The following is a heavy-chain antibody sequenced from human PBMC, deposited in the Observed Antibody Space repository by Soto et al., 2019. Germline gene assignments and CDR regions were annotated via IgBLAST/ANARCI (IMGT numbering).Heavy chain of an antibody. J-gene: IGHJ3*02. CDR1: GYSFTSYW. V-gene: IGHV5-51*01. CDR2: IYPGDSDT. CDR3: ARPPPGGSGWYHAFDI. Sequence: RGESLKISCKGSGYSFTSYWIGWVRQMPGKGLEWMGIIYPGDSDTRYSPSFQGQVTISADKSISTAYLQWSSLKASDTAMYYCARPPPGGSGWYHAFDIWGQGTMVTVSS. D-gene: IGHD6-19*01.